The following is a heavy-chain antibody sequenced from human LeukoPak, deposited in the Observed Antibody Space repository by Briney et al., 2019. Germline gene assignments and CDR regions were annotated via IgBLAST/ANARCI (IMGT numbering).Heavy chain of an antibody. J-gene: IGHJ4*02. V-gene: IGHV1-2*02. CDR2: INPNSGGT. Sequence: ASVKVSCKASGYTFTGYYLHWVRQAPGQGLEWVGWINPNSGGTNYAQKFQGRVTMTRDTSITTVYMELSRLRCDDTAVYYCSREDYWGQGTLVTVSS. CDR3: SREDY. CDR1: GYTFTGYY.